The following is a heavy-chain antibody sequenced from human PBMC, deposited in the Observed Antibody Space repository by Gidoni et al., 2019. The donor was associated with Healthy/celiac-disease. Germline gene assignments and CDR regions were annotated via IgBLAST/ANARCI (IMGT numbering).Heavy chain of an antibody. D-gene: IGHD3-22*01. Sequence: LQLQESGPGLVKPSETLSLTCTVSGGSISSSSYYWGWIRQPPGKGLEWIGSIYYSGSTYYNPSLKSRVTISVDTSKNQFSLKLSSVTAADTAVYYCARRGGETYYYDSSGYTLTGWGQGTLVTVSS. J-gene: IGHJ4*02. V-gene: IGHV4-39*01. CDR1: GGSISSSSYY. CDR2: IYYSGST. CDR3: ARRGGETYYYDSSGYTLTG.